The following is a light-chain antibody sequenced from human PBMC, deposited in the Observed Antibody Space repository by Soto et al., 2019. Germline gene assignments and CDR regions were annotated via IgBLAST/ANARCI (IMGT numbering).Light chain of an antibody. CDR2: DAS. CDR3: QQYNSYSGT. CDR1: LTISDW. Sequence: DIQMAHSPSTLSPSVGDRVTMTCRASLTISDWLGWYQQKPGKAPKLLIYDASSLESGVPSRFSGSGSGTEFTLTISSLQPDDFATYYCQQYNSYSGTFGQGTKVDI. J-gene: IGKJ1*01. V-gene: IGKV1-5*01.